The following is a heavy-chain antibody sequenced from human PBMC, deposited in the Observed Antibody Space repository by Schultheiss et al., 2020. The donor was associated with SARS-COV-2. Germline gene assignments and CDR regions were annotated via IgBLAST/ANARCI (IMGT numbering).Heavy chain of an antibody. J-gene: IGHJ4*02. V-gene: IGHV4-34*01. CDR2: INHSGST. CDR1: GGSISSYY. Sequence: SETLSLTCTVSGGSISSYYWSWIRQPPGKGLEWIGEINHSGSTNYNPSLKSRVTISVDTSKNQFSLKLSSVTAADTAVYYCATSYGYWGQGTLVTVSS. D-gene: IGHD3-16*01. CDR3: ATSYGY.